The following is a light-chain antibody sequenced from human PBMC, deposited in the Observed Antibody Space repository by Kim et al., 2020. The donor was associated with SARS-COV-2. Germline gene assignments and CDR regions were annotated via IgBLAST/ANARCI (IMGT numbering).Light chain of an antibody. CDR1: QSIGNW. Sequence: SLSPGESATLYCRASQSIGNWLAWYQQKSGQAPRLLIYDASNRATGIPARFSGSWSGTDFTLTISSLEPEDFAVYYCQQRRTWPLTFGGGTKLEI. V-gene: IGKV3-11*01. CDR2: DAS. CDR3: QQRRTWPLT. J-gene: IGKJ4*01.